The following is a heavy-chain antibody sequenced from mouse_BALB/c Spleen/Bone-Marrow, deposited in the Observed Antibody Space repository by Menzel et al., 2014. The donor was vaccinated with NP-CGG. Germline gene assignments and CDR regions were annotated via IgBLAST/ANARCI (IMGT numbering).Heavy chain of an antibody. J-gene: IGHJ2*01. Sequence: EVMLVESGGDLVKPGGSLKLSCAASGFTFSNYGMSWVRQIPDKRLEWVATISSGGTYTFYPDSVKGRFTISGDNTKNTLTLQMTSLKSEDTAMYYCARRRDYDYFDYWGQGTTLTVSS. V-gene: IGHV5-6*02. CDR3: ARRRDYDYFDY. D-gene: IGHD2-4*01. CDR2: ISSGGTYT. CDR1: GFTFSNYG.